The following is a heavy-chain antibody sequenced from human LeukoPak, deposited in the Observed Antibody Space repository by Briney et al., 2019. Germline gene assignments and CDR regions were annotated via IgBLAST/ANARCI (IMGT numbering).Heavy chain of an antibody. CDR1: VYTFTIYG. V-gene: IGHV1-18*01. CDR2: ISAYNGDK. Sequence: SVNVSYKPSVYTFTIYGIIWVRQAPGQGLDWMGWISAYNGDKNYAQKLQGRVTMTTDTSTSTADMELRSLRSDDTAVYYCARDSYDSSGYPTYDLDYWGQGTLVTVSS. D-gene: IGHD3-22*01. J-gene: IGHJ4*02. CDR3: ARDSYDSSGYPTYDLDY.